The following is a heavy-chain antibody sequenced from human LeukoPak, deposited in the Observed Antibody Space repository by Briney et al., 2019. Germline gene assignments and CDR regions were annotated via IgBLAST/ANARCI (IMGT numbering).Heavy chain of an antibody. D-gene: IGHD1-26*01. V-gene: IGHV4-59*08. J-gene: IGHJ4*02. CDR3: ARSRSGSYYDASFDY. CDR1: GGSISSYY. CDR2: IYYSGST. Sequence: NPSETLSLTCTVSGGSISSYYWSWIRQPPGKGLEWIGYIYYSGSTNYNPSLKSRVTISVDTSKNQFSLKLSSVTAADTAVYYCARSRSGSYYDASFDYWGQGTLVTVSS.